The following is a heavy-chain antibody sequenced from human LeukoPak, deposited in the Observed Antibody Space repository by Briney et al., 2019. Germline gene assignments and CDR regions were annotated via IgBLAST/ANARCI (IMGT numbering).Heavy chain of an antibody. Sequence: PGGSLRLSCAASGFTFSSYSMNWVRQAPGKGLEWVSSISSSSSYIYYADSVKGRFTISRDNAKNSLYLQMNSLRAEDTAVYYCAREVIREQLVLFDYWGQGTLVTVSS. CDR2: ISSSSSYI. CDR1: GFTFSSYS. D-gene: IGHD6-13*01. V-gene: IGHV3-21*01. CDR3: AREVIREQLVLFDY. J-gene: IGHJ4*02.